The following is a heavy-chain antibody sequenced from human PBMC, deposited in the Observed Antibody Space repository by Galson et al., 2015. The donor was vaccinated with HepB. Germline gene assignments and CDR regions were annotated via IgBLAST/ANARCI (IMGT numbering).Heavy chain of an antibody. D-gene: IGHD3-22*01. V-gene: IGHV3-48*02. CDR2: ISSSSSTI. CDR1: GFTFSSYS. Sequence: SLRLSCAASGFTFSSYSMNWVRQAPGRGLEWVSYISSSSSTIYYADSVKGRFTISRDNAKNSLYLQMNSLRDEDTAVYYCARGPGITMIVPSDAFDIWGQGTMVT. J-gene: IGHJ3*02. CDR3: ARGPGITMIVPSDAFDI.